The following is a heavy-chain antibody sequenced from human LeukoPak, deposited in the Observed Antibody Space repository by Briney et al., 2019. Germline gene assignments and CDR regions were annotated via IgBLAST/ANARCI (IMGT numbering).Heavy chain of an antibody. V-gene: IGHV4-61*08. CDR3: ARGFDSKSTYFDY. J-gene: IGHJ4*02. CDR1: GGSISSGGYY. Sequence: SETLSLTCTVSGGSISSGGYYWSWIRQHPGKGLEWIGYIYYSGSTNYNPSLKSRVTISVDTSKNQFSLRLTSVSAADTAVYYCARGFDSKSTYFDYWGQGTLLTVSS. D-gene: IGHD5-12*01. CDR2: IYYSGST.